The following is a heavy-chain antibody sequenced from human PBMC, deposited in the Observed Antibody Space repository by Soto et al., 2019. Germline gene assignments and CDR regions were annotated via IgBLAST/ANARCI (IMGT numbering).Heavy chain of an antibody. CDR1: GFTFSSDA. CDR2: ISGSGGST. J-gene: IGHJ6*02. D-gene: IGHD3-22*01. Sequence: EVQLLESGGGLVQPGGSLRLSCAASGFTFSSDAMSWVRQAPGKGLEWVSAISGSGGSTYYADSVKGRFTISRDNSKNTLYLQMNSLRAEDTAVYYCAKPGSRYYDHYGMDVWGQGTTVTVSS. CDR3: AKPGSRYYDHYGMDV. V-gene: IGHV3-23*01.